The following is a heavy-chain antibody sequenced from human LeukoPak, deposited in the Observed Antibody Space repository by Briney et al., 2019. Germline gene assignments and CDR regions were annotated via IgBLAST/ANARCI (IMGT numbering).Heavy chain of an antibody. D-gene: IGHD3-10*01. CDR3: AKDGSGSYYPAAQADY. Sequence: PGGSLRLSCAASGFTFSNYAMSWVRQAPGKGLEWVSALSGSGGTTYYADSVKGRFTISRDNSKNTLYLQMNSLRDEDTAVYYCAKDGSGSYYPAAQADYWGQGTLVTVSS. CDR1: GFTFSNYA. J-gene: IGHJ4*02. CDR2: LSGSGGTT. V-gene: IGHV3-23*01.